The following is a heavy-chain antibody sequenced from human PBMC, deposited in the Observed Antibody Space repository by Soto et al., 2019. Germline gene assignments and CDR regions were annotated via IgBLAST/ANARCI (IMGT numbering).Heavy chain of an antibody. CDR3: VRGGQDFGSGPFDY. J-gene: IGHJ4*02. CDR1: GGSISNYF. D-gene: IGHD3-3*01. V-gene: IGHV4-4*07. CDR2: IDNSAST. Sequence: SETLSLTCTVSGGSISNYFCNLIRQPAGKGLECIGRIDNSASTNYNPSLKSRITMSADTSRNEFSLKLNSVTAADTAVYYCVRGGQDFGSGPFDYWGQGALVTVSS.